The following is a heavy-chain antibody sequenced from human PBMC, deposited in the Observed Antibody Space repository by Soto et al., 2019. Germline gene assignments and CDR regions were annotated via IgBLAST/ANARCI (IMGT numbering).Heavy chain of an antibody. CDR1: GGTFSSYT. V-gene: IGHV1-69*02. CDR3: ARGPDYDILAGDYYYYYGMDV. J-gene: IGHJ6*02. D-gene: IGHD3-9*01. CDR2: IIPILGIA. Sequence: QVQLVQSGAEVKKPGSSVKVSCKASGGTFSSYTISWVRQAPGQGLEWMGRIIPILGIANYAQKFQGRVTITADKSTSTAYMELSSLRSEDTAVYYCARGPDYDILAGDYYYYYGMDVWGQGTTVTVSS.